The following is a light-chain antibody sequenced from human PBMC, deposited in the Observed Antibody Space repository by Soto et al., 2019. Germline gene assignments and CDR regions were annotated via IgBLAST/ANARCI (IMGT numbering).Light chain of an antibody. Sequence: EIQMTQSPSTLSASVGDTVTITNRASQSVAGWLAWYQQKPGKAPTLLIYDASALPRGVPSRFRGSGSGTEFTLTISSLQPDDVATYYCQQYETYSGTLGQGTKVDIK. V-gene: IGKV1-5*01. CDR1: QSVAGW. J-gene: IGKJ1*01. CDR3: QQYETYSGT. CDR2: DAS.